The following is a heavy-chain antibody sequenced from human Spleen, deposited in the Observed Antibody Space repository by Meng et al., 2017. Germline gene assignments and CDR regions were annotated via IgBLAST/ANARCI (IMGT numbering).Heavy chain of an antibody. CDR1: GYNFPDYW. J-gene: IGHJ4*02. CDR3: ARDEDISAAGKLFGDY. CDR2: IDPKSGDT. V-gene: IGHV1-2*06. Sequence: QGGVGECGAEGKRPGALVKVSCKPSGYNFPDYWLHWVRRAPGQGLEWMGRIDPKSGDTHYAQRFQGRVTMTGDTSISTAYMELSGLRSDDTAMYYCARDEDISAAGKLFGDYWGQGTLVTVSS. D-gene: IGHD6-13*01.